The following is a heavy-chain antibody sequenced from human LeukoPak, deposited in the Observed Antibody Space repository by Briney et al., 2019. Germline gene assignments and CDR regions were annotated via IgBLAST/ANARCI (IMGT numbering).Heavy chain of an antibody. Sequence: SETLSLTCAAHGGSFSGYYWTWIRQSPGKWMEWIGEVNSRGSANYNPSLTSRVTISVDTSKNQFSLRLTSVTAADAGVYYCARDAFCLNGVCYSGRYDYWGQGILVSVSS. CDR1: GGSFSGYY. J-gene: IGHJ4*02. D-gene: IGHD2-21*02. CDR2: VNSRGSA. V-gene: IGHV4-34*01. CDR3: ARDAFCLNGVCYSGRYDY.